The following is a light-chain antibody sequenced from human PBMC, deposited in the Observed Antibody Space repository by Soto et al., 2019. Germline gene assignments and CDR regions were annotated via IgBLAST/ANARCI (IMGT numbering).Light chain of an antibody. CDR1: QGITKW. Sequence: DIQMTQSPSSVSASVGDRVTITCRASQGITKWLAWYQRKPGKAPNLLIYAASTLHSGVPSRFSGSGSGTDFTLTISCLQSEDFATYYCQQYYSFPVAFGQGTKVDIK. J-gene: IGKJ1*01. CDR2: AAS. CDR3: QQYYSFPVA. V-gene: IGKV1-12*01.